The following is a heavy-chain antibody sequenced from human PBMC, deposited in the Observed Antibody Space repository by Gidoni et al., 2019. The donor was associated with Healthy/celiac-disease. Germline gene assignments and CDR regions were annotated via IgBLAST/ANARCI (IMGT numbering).Heavy chain of an antibody. J-gene: IGHJ4*02. V-gene: IGHV4-39*01. CDR1: GGSISSSSYY. D-gene: IGHD3-16*01. Sequence: QLQLQESGPGLVKPSETLSLTCTVSGGSISSSSYYWRWIRQPPGKGLEWIGRIYYSGSTYYNPSLKSRVTISVDTSKTQFSLKLSSVTAADTAVYYCARRVKAHYDYVWGTSGGFDYWGQGTLVTVSS. CDR3: ARRVKAHYDYVWGTSGGFDY. CDR2: IYYSGST.